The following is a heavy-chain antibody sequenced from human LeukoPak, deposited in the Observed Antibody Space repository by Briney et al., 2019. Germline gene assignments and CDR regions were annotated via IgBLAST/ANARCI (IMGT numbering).Heavy chain of an antibody. J-gene: IGHJ6*03. CDR3: AKGYWWEASYYYYYMDV. Sequence: QPGGSLRLSCAASGFTFSSYGMHWVRQAPGKGLEWVAFIRYDGSNKYYADSVKGRFTISRDNSKNTLYLQMNSLRAEDTAVYYCAKGYWWEASYYYYYMDVWGKGTTVTISS. CDR2: IRYDGSNK. CDR1: GFTFSSYG. V-gene: IGHV3-30*02. D-gene: IGHD2-8*02.